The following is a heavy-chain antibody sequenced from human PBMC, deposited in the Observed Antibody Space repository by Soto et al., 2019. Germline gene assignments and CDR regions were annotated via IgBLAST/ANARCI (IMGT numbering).Heavy chain of an antibody. CDR2: ISWNSGSI. V-gene: IGHV3-9*01. CDR3: AKGAYGSGYGVRFDP. Sequence: GGSLRLSCAASGFTFDDYAMHWVRQAPGKGLEWVSGISWNSGSIGYADSVKGRFTISRDNAKNSLYLQMNSLRAEDTALYYCAKGAYGSGYGVRFDPWGQGTLVTVSS. J-gene: IGHJ5*02. CDR1: GFTFDDYA. D-gene: IGHD3-10*01.